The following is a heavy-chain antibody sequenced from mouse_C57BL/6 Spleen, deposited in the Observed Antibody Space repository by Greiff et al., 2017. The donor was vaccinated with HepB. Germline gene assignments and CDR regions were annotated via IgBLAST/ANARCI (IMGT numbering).Heavy chain of an antibody. V-gene: IGHV5-9-1*02. CDR1: GFTFSSYA. D-gene: IGHD1-1*01. J-gene: IGHJ4*01. CDR2: ISSGGDYI. Sequence: EVQRVESGEGLVKPGGSLKLSCAASGFTFSSYAMSWVRQTPEKRLEWVAYISSGGDYIYYADTVKGRFTISRDNARNTLYLQMSSLKSEDTAMYYCTRKGNYEYYYAMDYWGQGTSVTVSS. CDR3: TRKGNYEYYYAMDY.